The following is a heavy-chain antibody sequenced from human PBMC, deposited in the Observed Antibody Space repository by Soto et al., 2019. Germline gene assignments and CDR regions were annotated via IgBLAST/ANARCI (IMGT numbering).Heavy chain of an antibody. D-gene: IGHD6-19*01. V-gene: IGHV5-51*01. CDR3: ASGIGGWVDRVDY. Sequence: GAAVQKRGESLQISCEGSGHRFKNYWIGWVRKMHGKGLEWMGIIPPRRDPDTIYSPSLQGQVTISVDTSISTTFLHWSSLEASDTAMYYFASGIGGWVDRVDYWGQGTPVTVSS. J-gene: IGHJ4*02. CDR1: GHRFKNYW. CDR2: IPPRRDPDT.